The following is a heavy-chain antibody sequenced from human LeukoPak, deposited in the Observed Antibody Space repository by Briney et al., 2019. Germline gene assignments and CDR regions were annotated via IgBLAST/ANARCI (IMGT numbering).Heavy chain of an antibody. J-gene: IGHJ4*02. V-gene: IGHV4-61*02. CDR1: GGSIISDSYY. Sequence: PSETLSLTCSVSGGSIISDSYYWNWIRQPAGKGLEWIGRMYTSGTTNYNPSLKSRVTISVDTSKNQFSLKLSSVTAADTAVYYCASVERSRVRGRIDYWGQGTLVTVSS. CDR3: ASVERSRVRGRIDY. D-gene: IGHD3-10*01. CDR2: MYTSGTT.